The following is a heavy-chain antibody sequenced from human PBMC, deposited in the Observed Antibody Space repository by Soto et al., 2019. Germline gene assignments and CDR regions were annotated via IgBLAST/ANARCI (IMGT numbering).Heavy chain of an antibody. J-gene: IGHJ3*02. CDR2: IYYNGST. Sequence: SETLSLTCTVSGGSISSYYWNWIRQPPGKGLEWIGYIYYNGSTNYNPSLKSRVTISVDTSKSQFSLKLSSVTAADTAVYYCARYFYDSSGYLDAFDIWGQGTMVTVSS. D-gene: IGHD3-22*01. CDR1: GGSISSYY. V-gene: IGHV4-59*01. CDR3: ARYFYDSSGYLDAFDI.